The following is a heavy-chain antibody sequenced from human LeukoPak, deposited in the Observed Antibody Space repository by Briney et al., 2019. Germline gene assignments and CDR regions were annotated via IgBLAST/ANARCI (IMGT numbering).Heavy chain of an antibody. CDR2: IYYTGST. CDR1: GGSVSTSSYY. D-gene: IGHD3-9*01. CDR3: AREAEENYTILTGYLY. V-gene: IGHV4-39*07. Sequence: SETLSLTCTVSGGSVSTSSYYWGWIRQPPGQGLEWIGSIYYTGSTYYNPSLKSRVTISIDMSKNQFSLNLRSVTSADTAVYFCAREAEENYTILTGYLYWGQGSGHRLL. J-gene: IGHJ4*02.